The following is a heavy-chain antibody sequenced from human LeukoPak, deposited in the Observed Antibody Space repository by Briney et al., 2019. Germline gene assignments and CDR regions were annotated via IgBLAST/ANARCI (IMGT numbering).Heavy chain of an antibody. J-gene: IGHJ4*02. D-gene: IGHD3-10*01. V-gene: IGHV3-23*01. CDR3: AKRASGSGTSLYYFDY. Sequence: GGSLRLSCTASGFTFDNFAMTWVRQAPGKGLEWVSVISNSAGSTFYAGSVKGRFTISRDNSKNTLYLQMNSLRAEDTAVYYCAKRASGSGTSLYYFDYWGQGTLVTASS. CDR2: ISNSAGST. CDR1: GFTFDNFA.